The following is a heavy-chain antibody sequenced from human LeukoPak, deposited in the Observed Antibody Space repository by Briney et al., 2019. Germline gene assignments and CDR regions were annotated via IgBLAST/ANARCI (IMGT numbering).Heavy chain of an antibody. Sequence: ASVKVSCKASGYTFTSYGISWVRQAPGQGLEWMGWISAYNGNTNYAQKLQGRVTMTTDTSTSTAYMELRSLRSDDTAVYYCAYGFSQWELLNFAFAIWGQGPMVTVSS. CDR3: AYGFSQWELLNFAFAI. J-gene: IGHJ3*02. V-gene: IGHV1-18*01. CDR2: ISAYNGNT. D-gene: IGHD1-26*01. CDR1: GYTFTSYG.